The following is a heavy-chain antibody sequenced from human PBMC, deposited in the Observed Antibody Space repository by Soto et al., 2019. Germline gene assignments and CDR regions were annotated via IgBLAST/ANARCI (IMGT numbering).Heavy chain of an antibody. Sequence: SETLSLTCTVSNGSVSSGTYSWSWVRQPPGKGLEWIGYIYYSGTTYYTPSLKSRLTMSMDRANDHFSLNLTSVTAADTAVYFCARGHYSYGMDVWGQGIPVTVSS. CDR1: NGSVSSGTYS. J-gene: IGHJ6*02. V-gene: IGHV4-30-2*01. CDR3: ARGHYSYGMDV. CDR2: IYYSGTT.